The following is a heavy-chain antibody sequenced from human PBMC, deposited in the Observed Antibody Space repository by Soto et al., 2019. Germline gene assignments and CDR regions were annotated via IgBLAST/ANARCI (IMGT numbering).Heavy chain of an antibody. CDR1: ENTFTNYD. CDR2: LNPNNGNT. D-gene: IGHD3-3*01. V-gene: IGHV1-8*01. Sequence: QAQLEQSGAEVKEPGASVKVSCKASENTFTNYDISWVRQAPGQGLEWMGWLNPNNGNTGYAPKFRGRVTMTRDPSKRTAFMEMSSLRAEDTAVYYCSRSEVGDHMDVWGKGTTVTVSS. CDR3: SRSEVGDHMDV. J-gene: IGHJ6*03.